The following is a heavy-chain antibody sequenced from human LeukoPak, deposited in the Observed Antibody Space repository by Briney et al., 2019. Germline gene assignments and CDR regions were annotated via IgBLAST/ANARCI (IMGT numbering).Heavy chain of an antibody. CDR2: INPNNGGT. J-gene: IGHJ4*02. V-gene: IGHV1-2*02. Sequence: VASVKVSCKASGYTFTGYYIRWVRQAPGQGLEWMGWINPNNGGTKYAQKFQGRVTMTSDTSISTAYMDLTRLTSDDTAMYYCARVDPAMGRDYYFDWWGQGTLVTVSS. CDR1: GYTFTGYY. D-gene: IGHD3-10*01. CDR3: ARVDPAMGRDYYFDW.